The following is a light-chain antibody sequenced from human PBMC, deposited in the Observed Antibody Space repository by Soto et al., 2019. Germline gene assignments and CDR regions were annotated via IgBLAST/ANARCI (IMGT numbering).Light chain of an antibody. Sequence: NFMLTQPHSVSESPGKTVTISCTRSSGSIASFYVQWYQQRPGRAPTSLIYEDNQRPSGVPDRFSGSIDRSSNSASLTISGLKTEDEADYYCQSYDSSNHWVFGGGTKLPS. CDR3: QSYDSSNHWV. CDR1: SGSIASFY. J-gene: IGLJ3*02. V-gene: IGLV6-57*04. CDR2: EDN.